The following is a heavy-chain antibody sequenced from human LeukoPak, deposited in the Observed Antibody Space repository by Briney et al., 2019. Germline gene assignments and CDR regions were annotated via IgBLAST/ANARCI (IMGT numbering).Heavy chain of an antibody. CDR2: IWYDGSNK. Sequence: GGSLRLSCAASGFTFSSYGMHWVRQAPGKGLEWVAVIWYDGSNKYYADSVKGRFTISRDNSKNTLYLQMNSLRAEDTAVYYCARSEGYYDILTGYYYYHGMDVWGKGTTVTVSS. CDR3: ARSEGYYDILTGYYYYHGMDV. CDR1: GFTFSSYG. V-gene: IGHV3-33*01. D-gene: IGHD3-9*01. J-gene: IGHJ6*04.